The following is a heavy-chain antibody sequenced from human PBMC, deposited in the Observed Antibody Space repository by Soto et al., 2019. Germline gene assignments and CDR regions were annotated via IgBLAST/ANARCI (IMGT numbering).Heavy chain of an antibody. J-gene: IGHJ4*02. CDR3: PRGPSGDKVDF. Sequence: QVQLQESGPGLVKPSQTLSLTCTVSGGSVSSADWNWSWIRQTPGKGLEWIGHIYEGGRTYSNPSLMSRATISLETSKNLFSLKLKSLTAAATAVYYCPRGPSGDKVDFWGQGLLVTVSS. V-gene: IGHV4-30-4*08. D-gene: IGHD7-27*01. CDR2: IYEGGRT. CDR1: GGSVSSADWN.